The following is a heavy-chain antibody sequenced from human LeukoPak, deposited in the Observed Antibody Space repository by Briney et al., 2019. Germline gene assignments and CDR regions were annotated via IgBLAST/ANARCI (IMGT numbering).Heavy chain of an antibody. CDR2: IYYSGST. D-gene: IGHD3-10*01. J-gene: IGHJ4*02. V-gene: IGHV4-39*07. CDR1: GDSITSNYY. Sequence: SETLSLTCTVSGDSITSNYYWGWIRQPPGQGLEWIGSIYYSGSTQYNPSLKSRITISVDTSKNQFSLKLSSVTAADTAVYYCARVRGDFDYWGQGTLVTVSS. CDR3: ARVRGDFDY.